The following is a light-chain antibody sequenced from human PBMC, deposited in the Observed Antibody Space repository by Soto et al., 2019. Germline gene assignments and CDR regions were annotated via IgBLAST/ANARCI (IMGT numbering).Light chain of an antibody. J-gene: IGKJ5*01. V-gene: IGKV1-12*01. Sequence: DIQMTQSPSSVSASVGDRVTITCRASQGISTNLAWYQQKPGKAPKLLIYAASSLQSGVPPRFSGSGSGTDFTLTISSLQXXXXAIYYCLQANRVPLSFGQGTRLEIK. CDR3: LQANRVPLS. CDR1: QGISTN. CDR2: AAS.